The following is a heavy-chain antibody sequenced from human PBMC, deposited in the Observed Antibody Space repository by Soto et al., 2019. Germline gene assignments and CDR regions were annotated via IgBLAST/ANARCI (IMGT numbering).Heavy chain of an antibody. CDR1: GYTFTSYG. Sequence: QVQLLQPGAEVKKPGASVKVSCKASGYTFTSYGISWVRQAPGQGLEWMGWISTFNSHTDYAQKVQGRVAMTTDRSTGTAYMELRSLRSDDTAVYYCARGPLDYPIPDFDYWGQGTLVTVSS. V-gene: IGHV1-18*01. CDR2: ISTFNSHT. J-gene: IGHJ4*02. D-gene: IGHD2-8*01. CDR3: ARGPLDYPIPDFDY.